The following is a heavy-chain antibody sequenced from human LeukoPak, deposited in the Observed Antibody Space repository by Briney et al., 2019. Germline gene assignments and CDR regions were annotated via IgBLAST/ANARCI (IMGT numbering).Heavy chain of an antibody. CDR3: ARGHPGIAAAGFDP. J-gene: IGHJ5*02. D-gene: IGHD6-13*01. CDR2: INPSGGST. CDR1: GYTFTSYY. Sequence: ASVKVSCKASGYTFTSYYMHWVRQAPGQGLEWMGIINPSGGSTSYAQKFQGRVTITADESTSTAYMELSSLRSEDTAVYYCARGHPGIAAAGFDPWGQGTLVTVSS. V-gene: IGHV1-46*01.